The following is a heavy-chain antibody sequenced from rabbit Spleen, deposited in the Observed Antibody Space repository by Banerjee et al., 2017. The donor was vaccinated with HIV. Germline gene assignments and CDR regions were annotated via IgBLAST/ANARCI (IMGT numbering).Heavy chain of an antibody. CDR1: GFDFSRYYM. CDR2: IYPGSSGTT. D-gene: IGHD8-1*01. CDR3: ARDTGTSFSSYGMDL. V-gene: IGHV1S45*01. J-gene: IGHJ6*01. Sequence: QEQLVESGGGLVQPGGSLKLSCKASGFDFSRYYMSWVRQAPGKGLEWIGCIYPGSSGTTYYASWAKGRFTISKTSSTTVTLQMTSLTAADTATYFCARDTGTSFSSYGMDLWGPGTLVTVS.